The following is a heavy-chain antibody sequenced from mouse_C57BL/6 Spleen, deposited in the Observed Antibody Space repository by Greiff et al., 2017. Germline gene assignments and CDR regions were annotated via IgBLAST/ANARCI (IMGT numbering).Heavy chain of an antibody. Sequence: EVQVVESGGGLVKPGGSLKLSCAASGFTFSSYAMSWVRQTPEKRLEWVATISDGGSYTYYPDNVKGRFTISRDNAKNNLYLQMSHLKSEDTAMYYCARERGDLAWFAYWGQGTLVTVSA. CDR3: ARERGDLAWFAY. CDR1: GFTFSSYA. J-gene: IGHJ3*01. CDR2: ISDGGSYT. V-gene: IGHV5-4*01.